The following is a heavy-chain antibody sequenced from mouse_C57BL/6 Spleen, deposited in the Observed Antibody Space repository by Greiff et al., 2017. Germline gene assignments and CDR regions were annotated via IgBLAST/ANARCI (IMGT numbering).Heavy chain of an antibody. D-gene: IGHD2-2*01. CDR2: IRNKANGYTT. J-gene: IGHJ2*01. CDR3: ARSPLWLRRGYYFDY. Sequence: EVNLVESGGGLVQPGGSLSLSCAASGFTFTDYYMSWVRQPPGKALEWLGFIRNKANGYTTEYSASVKGRFTISRDNSQSILYLQMNALRAEDSATYYCARSPLWLRRGYYFDYWGQGTTLTVSS. CDR1: GFTFTDYY. V-gene: IGHV7-3*01.